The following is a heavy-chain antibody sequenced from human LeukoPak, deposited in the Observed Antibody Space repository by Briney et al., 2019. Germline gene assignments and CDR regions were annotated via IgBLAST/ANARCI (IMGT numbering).Heavy chain of an antibody. CDR3: VSRAGGNSDVASFDY. Sequence: ASVKVSCKASGYIFSDYYMHGVRQAPGRGFEWMGWISRRSGATKIAEKFQGRVTLTRDTSISTAYVELTNLASDDTAVYYCVSRAGGNSDVASFDYWGQGTLVIVSS. CDR1: GYIFSDYY. CDR2: ISRRSGAT. D-gene: IGHD2-21*01. V-gene: IGHV1-2*02. J-gene: IGHJ4*02.